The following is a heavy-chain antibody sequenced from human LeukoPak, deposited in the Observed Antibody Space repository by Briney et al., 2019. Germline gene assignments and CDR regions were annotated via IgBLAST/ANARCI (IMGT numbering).Heavy chain of an antibody. D-gene: IGHD3-10*01. CDR3: ARTHYGSGSPAFDY. Sequence: SETLSLTCAVYGGSFSGYYWSWIRQPPGKGLEWIGEINHSGSANYNPSLKSRVTISVDTSKNQFSLKLSSVTAADTAVYYCARTHYGSGSPAFDYWGQGTLVTVSS. J-gene: IGHJ4*02. CDR2: INHSGSA. CDR1: GGSFSGYY. V-gene: IGHV4-34*01.